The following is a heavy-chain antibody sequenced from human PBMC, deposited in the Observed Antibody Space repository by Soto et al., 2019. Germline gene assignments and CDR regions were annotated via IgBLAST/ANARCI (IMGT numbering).Heavy chain of an antibody. Sequence: SETLSLTCAVYGGSFSGYYWSWIRQPPGKGLEWIGEINHSGSTNYNPSLKSRVTISVDTSKNQFSLKLSSVTAADTAVYYCARVAAYYYGSMGFDPWGQGTLVTVSS. D-gene: IGHD3-10*01. J-gene: IGHJ5*02. V-gene: IGHV4-34*01. CDR1: GGSFSGYY. CDR3: ARVAAYYYGSMGFDP. CDR2: INHSGST.